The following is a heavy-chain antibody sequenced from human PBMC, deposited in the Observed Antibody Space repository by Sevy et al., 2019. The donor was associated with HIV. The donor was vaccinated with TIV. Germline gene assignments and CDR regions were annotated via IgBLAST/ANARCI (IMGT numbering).Heavy chain of an antibody. CDR2: IKSNTDGGTT. J-gene: IGHJ4*02. V-gene: IGHV3-15*01. D-gene: IGHD3-3*01. CDR3: TTKKDFWSGYFYFDY. CDR1: GFTFSKAW. Sequence: GGSLRLSCAASGFTFSKAWMSWVRQAPGKGLEWVGRIKSNTDGGTTDYAEPVKGRFTISRGDSKNTLYLQVNSLKTDDTAVYYCTTKKDFWSGYFYFDYWGQGTLVTVSS.